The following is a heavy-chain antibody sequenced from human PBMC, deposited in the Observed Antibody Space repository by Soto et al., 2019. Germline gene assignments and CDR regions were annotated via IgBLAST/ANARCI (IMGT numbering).Heavy chain of an antibody. J-gene: IGHJ5*02. V-gene: IGHV1-69*06. D-gene: IGHD3-10*01. CDR1: GGTFSSYA. CDR3: ARYGITMVRGVIINWFDP. CDR2: IIPIFGTA. Sequence: GASVKVSCKASGGTFSSYAISWVRQAPGQGLEWMGGIIPIFGTANYAQKFQGRVTITADKSTSTAYMELSSLRPEATAVYYCARYGITMVRGVIINWFDPWGQGTLVTVSS.